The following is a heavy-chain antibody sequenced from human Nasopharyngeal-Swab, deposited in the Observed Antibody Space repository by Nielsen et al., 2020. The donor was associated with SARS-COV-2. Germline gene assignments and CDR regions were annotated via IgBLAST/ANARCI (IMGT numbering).Heavy chain of an antibody. CDR2: VWSDGRSK. Sequence: LTCAESGFSSSTSGMHWVRQAPGKGLEWVAVVWSDGRSKYYADFVKGRFTISRDSSKNTVYLQMKSLRAEDTAVYYCARDTSGSGWPYYMDVWGKGTTVTVSS. V-gene: IGHV3-33*01. CDR3: ARDTSGSGWPYYMDV. D-gene: IGHD6-19*01. J-gene: IGHJ6*03. CDR1: GFSSSTSG.